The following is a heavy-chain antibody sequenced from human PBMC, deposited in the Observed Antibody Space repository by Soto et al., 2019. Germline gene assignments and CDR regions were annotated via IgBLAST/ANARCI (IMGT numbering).Heavy chain of an antibody. CDR1: GFTFSDYY. CDR3: ARGSGSYYGLYYFDY. CDR2: ISSSSSYT. D-gene: IGHD1-26*01. V-gene: IGHV3-11*06. J-gene: IGHJ4*02. Sequence: GGSLRLSCAASGFTFSDYYMSWIRQAPGKGLEWVSYISSSSSYTNYADSVKGRFTISRDNAKNSLYLQMNSLRAEDTAVYYCARGSGSYYGLYYFDYWGQGTLVTVSS.